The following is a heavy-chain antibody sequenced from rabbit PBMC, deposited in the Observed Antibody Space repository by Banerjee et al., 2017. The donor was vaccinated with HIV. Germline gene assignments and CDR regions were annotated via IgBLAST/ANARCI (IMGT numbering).Heavy chain of an antibody. Sequence: QEQLEEPGGDLVKPAGSLTLPRTASAFSFSNQYVMCWVRRAPGKGLEWIACINTSSGNTVYASWAKGRFTISKTSSTTVTLQMTGLTAADTATYFCASSDYDIITFNLWGPGTLVTVS. CDR2: INTSSGNT. CDR3: ASSDYDIITFNL. CDR1: AFSFSNQYV. V-gene: IGHV1S45*01. J-gene: IGHJ4*01. D-gene: IGHD1-1*01.